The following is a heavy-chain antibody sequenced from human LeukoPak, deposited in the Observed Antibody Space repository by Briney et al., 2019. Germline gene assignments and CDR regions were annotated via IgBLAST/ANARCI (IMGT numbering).Heavy chain of an antibody. V-gene: IGHV3-74*01. Sequence: GGSLRLSCAASGFTFSRYWMHWLRQAPGKGLAWVSRISTDGSSTTYADSVKGRFTISRDNGRNTLYLQMYSLRAEDTAVYYCASYLTSIPSGMDVWGQGTTVTVSS. J-gene: IGHJ6*02. CDR2: ISTDGSST. D-gene: IGHD2/OR15-2a*01. CDR3: ASYLTSIPSGMDV. CDR1: GFTFSRYW.